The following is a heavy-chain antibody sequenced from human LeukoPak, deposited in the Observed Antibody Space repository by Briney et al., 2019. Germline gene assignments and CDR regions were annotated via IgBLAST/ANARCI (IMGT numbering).Heavy chain of an antibody. CDR3: ARGRVSSSTWYSTYYYFFYMDF. J-gene: IGHJ6*03. CDR1: DDSITMYY. Sequence: SETLSLTCTVSDDSITMYYWTWIRQPPGKGLEWIGYVDHTGSTKFNPSLNGRVSISRDTSENFFSLGLRSVTAADTAVYFCARGRVSSSTWYSTYYYFFYMDFWGKGTTVTVSS. V-gene: IGHV4-59*01. D-gene: IGHD6-13*01. CDR2: VDHTGST.